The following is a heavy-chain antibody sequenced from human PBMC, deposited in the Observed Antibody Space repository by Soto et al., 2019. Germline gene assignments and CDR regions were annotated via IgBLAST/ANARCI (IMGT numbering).Heavy chain of an antibody. CDR2: ISGDRAYI. D-gene: IGHD2-21*02. Sequence: GGSLRLSCVASGFTLSAYSMNWVRQAPGKGLEWLSYISGDRAYIYYADSVRGRFTISRDNAENSLYLQMDNLRDEDTALYYCARQVYTVVTPMDFWGQGTLVTVSS. V-gene: IGHV3-48*02. J-gene: IGHJ4*02. CDR1: GFTLSAYS. CDR3: ARQVYTVVTPMDF.